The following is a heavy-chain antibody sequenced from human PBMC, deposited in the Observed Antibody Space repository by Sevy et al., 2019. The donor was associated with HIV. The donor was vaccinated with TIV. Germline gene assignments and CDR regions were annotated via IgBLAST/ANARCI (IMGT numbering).Heavy chain of an antibody. Sequence: GGFLRLSCAASGFTFSSYAIHWVRQAPGKGLEWVAVIWYDGTNEYYADSVKGRFTISRDNSKNTQYLQMNSLRAEDTAVYYCAREGLLEWLFSFDYWGQGTLVTVSS. CDR1: GFTFSSYA. D-gene: IGHD3-3*01. CDR2: IWYDGTNE. V-gene: IGHV3-33*01. CDR3: AREGLLEWLFSFDY. J-gene: IGHJ4*02.